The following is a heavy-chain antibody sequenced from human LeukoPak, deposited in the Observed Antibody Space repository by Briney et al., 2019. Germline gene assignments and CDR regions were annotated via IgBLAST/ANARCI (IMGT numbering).Heavy chain of an antibody. CDR1: GFTVSSTY. V-gene: IGHV3-66*01. J-gene: IGHJ4*02. D-gene: IGHD3-10*01. CDR3: AKDFGYDSGTYLEQ. Sequence: GGSLRLSCAASGFTVSSTYMSWVRQAPGEGPKWVSTIYSGGSTYYADSVKGRFSISRDNSKNTLYLQMNSLRVEDTAVYYCAKDFGYDSGTYLEQWGQGTRVTVSS. CDR2: IYSGGST.